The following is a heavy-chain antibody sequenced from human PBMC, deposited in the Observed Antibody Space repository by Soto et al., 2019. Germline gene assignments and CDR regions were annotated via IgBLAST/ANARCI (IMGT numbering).Heavy chain of an antibody. J-gene: IGHJ4*02. Sequence: ASVKVSCKASGYTFTSYGISWVRQAPGQGLEWMGWISAYNGNTNYAQKLQGRVTMTTDTSTSTAYMELRTLRSDDTAVYYGARVMYYDSSGSQALDYWGQGTLVTVSS. CDR2: ISAYNGNT. V-gene: IGHV1-18*04. D-gene: IGHD3-22*01. CDR1: GYTFTSYG. CDR3: ARVMYYDSSGSQALDY.